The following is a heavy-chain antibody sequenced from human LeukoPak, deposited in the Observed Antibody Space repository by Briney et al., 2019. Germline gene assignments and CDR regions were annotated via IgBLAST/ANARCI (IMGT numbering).Heavy chain of an antibody. CDR2: IYYSGGT. V-gene: IGHV4-59*01. Sequence: SETLSLTCTVSGGSISSYYWSSIRQPPGKGLERIGYIYYSGGTNYNPSLKSRVIISVDTSKNQFSLRLSSETAADTAVYYCATWIRGNSYGYDHWGQGTLVTVSS. CDR1: GGSISSYY. D-gene: IGHD5-18*01. CDR3: ATWIRGNSYGYDH. J-gene: IGHJ5*02.